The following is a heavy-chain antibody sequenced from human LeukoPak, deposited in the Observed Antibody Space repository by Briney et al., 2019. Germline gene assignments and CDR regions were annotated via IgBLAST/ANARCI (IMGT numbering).Heavy chain of an antibody. CDR1: GGSNSSYY. D-gene: IGHD2-15*01. J-gene: IGHJ4*02. CDR3: ARPGQSNWWVYFNY. Sequence: SETLSLTCTVSGGSNSSYYWTWIRQPPGKGLEWIGYIHTSGSTNYNPYLKSRVTMSVDTSKKQFSLRLSSVTAADTAVYYCARPGQSNWWVYFNYWGQGTLVTVSS. CDR2: IHTSGST. V-gene: IGHV4-4*09.